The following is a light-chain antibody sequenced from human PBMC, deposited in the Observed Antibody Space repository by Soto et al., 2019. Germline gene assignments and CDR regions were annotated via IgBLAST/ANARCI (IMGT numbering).Light chain of an antibody. Sequence: QSVLTQPASVSGSPGQSITISCTGTSSDVGGYNYVSWFQQHPGKAPRLLIYEVSNRPSGVSNRFSGSKSANTASLTISGLQAEDEAAYYCSSYTPSIILFGGGTKLTVL. CDR1: SSDVGGYNY. V-gene: IGLV2-14*03. J-gene: IGLJ2*01. CDR2: EVS. CDR3: SSYTPSIIL.